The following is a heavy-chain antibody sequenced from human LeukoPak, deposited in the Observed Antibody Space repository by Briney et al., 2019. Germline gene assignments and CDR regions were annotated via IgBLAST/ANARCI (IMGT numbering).Heavy chain of an antibody. D-gene: IGHD2-21*02. CDR1: GFTFSDYY. CDR3: ARDLHCGGDCPTN. Sequence: GGSLRLSCAASGFTFSDYYMSWIRQAPGKGLEGVSYISSSGSTIYYADSVKGRFTISRDNAKNSLYLQMNSLRAEDTAVYYCARDLHCGGDCPTNWGQGTLVTVSS. V-gene: IGHV3-11*04. J-gene: IGHJ4*02. CDR2: ISSSGSTI.